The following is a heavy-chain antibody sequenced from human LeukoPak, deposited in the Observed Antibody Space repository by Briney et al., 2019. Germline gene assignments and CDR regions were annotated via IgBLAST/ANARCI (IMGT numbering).Heavy chain of an antibody. J-gene: IGHJ4*02. D-gene: IGHD2/OR15-2a*01. CDR2: ISDDGSRT. Sequence: GGSLRLSCAASGFTFSYYWMHWVLQAPGKGLVWVSRISDDGSRTTYADSVKGRFAISRDNAKNTLYLQMNSLRAEDTAVYYCARDDGFYSDSSFQDYWGQGTLVTVSS. V-gene: IGHV3-74*01. CDR3: ARDDGFYSDSSFQDY. CDR1: GFTFSYYW.